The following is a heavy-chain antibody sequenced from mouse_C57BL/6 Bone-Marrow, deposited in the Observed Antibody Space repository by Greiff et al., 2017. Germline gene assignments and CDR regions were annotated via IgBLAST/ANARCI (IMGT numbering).Heavy chain of an antibody. Sequence: VQLQQSGAELVKPGASVKISCKASGYAFSSYWMNWVKQRPGKGLEWIGQIYPGDGDTNYNGKIKGKAKLTSDKSSSTAYMQLSSLTSEDSAVYFCARGATVVASGYFDYRCQGTTLTVSA. V-gene: IGHV1-80*01. D-gene: IGHD1-1*01. CDR3: ARGATVVASGYFDY. CDR1: GYAFSSYW. CDR2: IYPGDGDT. J-gene: IGHJ2*01.